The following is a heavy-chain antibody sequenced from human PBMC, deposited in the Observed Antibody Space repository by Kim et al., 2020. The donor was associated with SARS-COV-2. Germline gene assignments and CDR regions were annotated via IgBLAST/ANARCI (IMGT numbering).Heavy chain of an antibody. D-gene: IGHD6-13*01. V-gene: IGHV5-51*01. Sequence: TRYSPSFQGQVTISADKSISTAYLQWSSLKASDTAMYYCARLDSSSCLDVWGQGTMVTVSS. CDR2: T. CDR3: ARLDSSSCLDV. J-gene: IGHJ3*01.